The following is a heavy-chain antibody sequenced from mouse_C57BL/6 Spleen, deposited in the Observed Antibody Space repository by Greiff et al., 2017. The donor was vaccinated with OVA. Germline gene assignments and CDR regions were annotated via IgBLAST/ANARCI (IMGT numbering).Heavy chain of an antibody. CDR3: ARCDYVFDY. D-gene: IGHD2-4*01. V-gene: IGHV1-64*01. Sequence: QVHVKQPGAELVKPGASVKLSCKASGYTFTSYWMHWVKQRPGQGLEWIGMIHPNSGSTNYNEKFKSKATLTVDKSSSTAYMQLSSLTSEDSAVYYCARCDYVFDYWGQGTTLTVSS. CDR1: GYTFTSYW. J-gene: IGHJ2*01. CDR2: IHPNSGST.